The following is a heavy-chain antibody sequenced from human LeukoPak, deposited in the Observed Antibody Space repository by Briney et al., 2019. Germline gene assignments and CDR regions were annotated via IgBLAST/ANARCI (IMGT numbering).Heavy chain of an antibody. CDR3: ARDHRHCGGDCYSPYYFDY. D-gene: IGHD2-21*02. CDR2: ISAYNGNT. CDR1: GYTFTSYG. V-gene: IGHV1-18*01. Sequence: EALVKVSCKASGYTFTSYGISWVRQAPGQGLEWMGWISAYNGNTNYAQKLQGRVTMTTDTSTSTAYMELRSLRSDDTAVYYCARDHRHCGGDCYSPYYFDYWGQGTLVTVSS. J-gene: IGHJ4*02.